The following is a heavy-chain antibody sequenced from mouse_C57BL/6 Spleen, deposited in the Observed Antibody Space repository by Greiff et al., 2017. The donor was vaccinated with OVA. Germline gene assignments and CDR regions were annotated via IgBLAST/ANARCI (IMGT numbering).Heavy chain of an antibody. CDR2: IYPGSGST. D-gene: IGHD1-1*01. Sequence: QVQLQQPGAELVKPGASVKMSCKASGYTFTSYWITWVKQRPGQGLEWIGDIYPGSGSTNYNEKFKSKATLTVDTSSSTAYMQLSSLTSEDSAVXYWARGGDDYYGSSPYFDYWGQGTTLTVSS. J-gene: IGHJ2*01. CDR1: GYTFTSYW. V-gene: IGHV1-55*01. CDR3: ARGGDDYYGSSPYFDY.